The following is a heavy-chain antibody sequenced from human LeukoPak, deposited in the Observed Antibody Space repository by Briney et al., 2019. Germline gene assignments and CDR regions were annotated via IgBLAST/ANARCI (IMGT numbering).Heavy chain of an antibody. D-gene: IGHD3-10*01. CDR1: GFTFSSYA. CDR3: AKSPKSGVTMVRGVIIRGSWFDP. V-gene: IGHV3-30-3*02. Sequence: GGSLRLSCAASGFTFSSYAMHWVRQAPGKGLEWVAVISYDGSNKYYADSVKGRFTISRDNSKNTLYLQMNSLRAEDTAVYYCAKSPKSGVTMVRGVIIRGSWFDPWGQGTLVTVSS. CDR2: ISYDGSNK. J-gene: IGHJ5*02.